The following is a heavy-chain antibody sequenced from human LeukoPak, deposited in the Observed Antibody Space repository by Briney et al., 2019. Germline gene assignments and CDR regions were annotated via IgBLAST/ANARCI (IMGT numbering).Heavy chain of an antibody. Sequence: GGSLRLSCAASGFTFSFHGMHWVRQAPGKGLEWVAFKRSDGSNQYYADSVKGRFTISRDNSKNTLYLQMNSLRAEDTAVYYCAKDSPHYYYDSSGYLGLTDYWGQGTLVTVSS. CDR3: AKDSPHYYYDSSGYLGLTDY. J-gene: IGHJ4*02. D-gene: IGHD3-22*01. V-gene: IGHV3-30*02. CDR1: GFTFSFHG. CDR2: KRSDGSNQ.